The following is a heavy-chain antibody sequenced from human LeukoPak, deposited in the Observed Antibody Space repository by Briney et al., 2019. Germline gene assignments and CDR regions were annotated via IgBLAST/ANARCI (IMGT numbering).Heavy chain of an antibody. V-gene: IGHV4-4*09. J-gene: IGHJ5*02. Sequence: PSETLSLTCTVSGGSISSYYWSWIRQPPGKGLEWIGYIYTSGSTNYNPSLKSRVTISVDTSKNQFSLKLSSVTAADTAVYYCARRPHGAYDYGYNWFDPWGQGTLVTVSS. CDR3: ARRPHGAYDYGYNWFDP. D-gene: IGHD4-17*01. CDR2: IYTSGST. CDR1: GGSISSYY.